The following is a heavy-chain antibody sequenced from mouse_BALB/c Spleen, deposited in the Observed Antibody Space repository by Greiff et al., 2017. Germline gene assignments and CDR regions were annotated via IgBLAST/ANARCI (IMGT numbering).Heavy chain of an antibody. Sequence: EVQLVESGPGLVKPSQSLSLTCTVTGYSITSDYAWNWIRQFPGNKLEWMGYISYSGSTSYNPSLKSRISITRDTSKNQFFLQLNSVTTEDTATYYCARGGETMITTAWFAYGGQGTLVTVSA. D-gene: IGHD2-4*01. CDR1: GYSITSDYA. J-gene: IGHJ3*01. CDR3: ARGGETMITTAWFAY. V-gene: IGHV3-2*02. CDR2: ISYSGST.